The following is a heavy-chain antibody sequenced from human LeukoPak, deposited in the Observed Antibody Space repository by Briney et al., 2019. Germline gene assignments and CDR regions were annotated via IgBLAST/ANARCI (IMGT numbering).Heavy chain of an antibody. CDR3: AKALKPIVGAVYPPFLDY. D-gene: IGHD1-26*01. CDR2: ISYDGSNK. Sequence: PGGSLRLSCAASGFTFSGYGMHWVRQAPGKGLEWVAVISYDGSNKYYADSVKGRFTISRDNSKNTLYLQMNSLRAEDTAVYYCAKALKPIVGAVYPPFLDYWGQGTLVTVSS. CDR1: GFTFSGYG. J-gene: IGHJ4*02. V-gene: IGHV3-30*18.